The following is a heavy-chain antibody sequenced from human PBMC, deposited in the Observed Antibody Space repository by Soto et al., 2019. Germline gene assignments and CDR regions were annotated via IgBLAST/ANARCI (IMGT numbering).Heavy chain of an antibody. CDR2: ISYDGSNK. CDR1: GFTFSSYG. Sequence: QVQLVESGGGVVQPGRSLRLSWAASGFTFSSYGMHWVRQAPGKGLEWVAVISYDGSNKYYADSVKGRFTISRDNSKNTLYLQMNSLRAEDTAVYYGAKGSSGSYDIRYFDLWGRGTLVTVSS. V-gene: IGHV3-30*18. D-gene: IGHD1-26*01. CDR3: AKGSSGSYDIRYFDL. J-gene: IGHJ2*01.